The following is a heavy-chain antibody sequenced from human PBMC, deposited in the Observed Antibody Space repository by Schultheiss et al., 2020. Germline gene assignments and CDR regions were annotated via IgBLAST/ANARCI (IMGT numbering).Heavy chain of an antibody. V-gene: IGHV4-34*01. CDR2: INHSGST. CDR1: GGSISSYY. D-gene: IGHD2-2*01. Sequence: SETLSLTCTVSGGSISSYYWSWIRQPPGKGLEWIGEINHSGSTNYNPSLKSRVTISVDTSKNQFSLKLNSVTAADTAVYYCARGLGPAVLYYYGMEVWGQGTTVTVSS. J-gene: IGHJ6*02. CDR3: ARGLGPAVLYYYGMEV.